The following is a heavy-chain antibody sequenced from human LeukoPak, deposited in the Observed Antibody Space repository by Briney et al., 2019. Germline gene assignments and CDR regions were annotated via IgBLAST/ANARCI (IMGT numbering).Heavy chain of an antibody. J-gene: IGHJ4*02. CDR1: GFTFSNYA. Sequence: PGRSLRLSCAATGFTFSNYAIHWGRQAPGKGLEWVAFISDDGSRQHYADSVKGRFTISRDNSKNTLNLQMNSLRAEDTAVYYCVKDRTGTYTLDHWGQGTLVTVSS. CDR3: VKDRTGTYTLDH. CDR2: ISDDGSRQ. V-gene: IGHV3-30-3*01. D-gene: IGHD3-10*01.